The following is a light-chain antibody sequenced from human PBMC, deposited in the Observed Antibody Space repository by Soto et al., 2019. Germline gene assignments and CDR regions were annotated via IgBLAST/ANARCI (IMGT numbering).Light chain of an antibody. V-gene: IGLV1-44*01. J-gene: IGLJ1*01. CDR3: AAWDDILNGYV. CDR1: FSNIGSYT. CDR2: SNN. Sequence: QSVLTQPPSASGTPGQRVTISCSGSFSNIGSYTVSWYQQLPGTAPKLLIYSNNQRPSGVPDRFSGSKSGTSASLAISGLXSEDEADYYCAAWDDILNGYVFGTGTKVTVL.